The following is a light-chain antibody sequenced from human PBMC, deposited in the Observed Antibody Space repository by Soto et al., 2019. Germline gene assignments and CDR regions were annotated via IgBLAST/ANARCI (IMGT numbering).Light chain of an antibody. Sequence: QSSLTQPPSVSGSPGQSVAISCTGTSSDVGSSNGVSWYQQPPGTAPKLMIYDVSNRPSGVPDRFSGSKSGNTASLTISGLQAEDEADYYCSSYTTSSTYVFGTGTKLTVL. J-gene: IGLJ1*01. CDR2: DVS. CDR3: SSYTTSSTYV. V-gene: IGLV2-18*02. CDR1: SSDVGSSNG.